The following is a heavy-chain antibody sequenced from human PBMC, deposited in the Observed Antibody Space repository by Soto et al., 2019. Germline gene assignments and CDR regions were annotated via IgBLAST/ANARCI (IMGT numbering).Heavy chain of an antibody. V-gene: IGHV3-7*03. D-gene: IGHD6-19*01. CDR1: GFTFSSYW. J-gene: IGHJ4*02. CDR2: ITQDGSEK. Sequence: EVQLVESGGGLVQPGGSLRLSCAASGFTFSSYWMSWVRQAPGKGLEWVANITQDGSEKYYVDSVKGRFTISRDNAKNALYLQMNGLRAEDTAVYYCARVKGSGSFDYWGQGTLVTVSS. CDR3: ARVKGSGSFDY.